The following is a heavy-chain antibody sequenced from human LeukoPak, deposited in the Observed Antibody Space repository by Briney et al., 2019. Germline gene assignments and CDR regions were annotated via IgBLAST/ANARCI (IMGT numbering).Heavy chain of an antibody. V-gene: IGHV1-18*01. CDR1: GYTFTNYG. J-gene: IGHJ5*02. CDR3: ARDKEVTNNWFDP. CDR2: ISTYDGNT. Sequence: ASVKVSCKASGYTFTNYGVSWVRQAPGQGLEWMGWISTYDGNTNYAQKFQGRVTMTTDTSTSTAYMELRSLRPDDTAVYYCARDKEVTNNWFDPWGQGTLVTVSS. D-gene: IGHD4-11*01.